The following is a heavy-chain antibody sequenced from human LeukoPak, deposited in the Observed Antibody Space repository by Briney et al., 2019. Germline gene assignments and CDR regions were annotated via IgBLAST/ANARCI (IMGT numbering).Heavy chain of an antibody. D-gene: IGHD3-3*01. J-gene: IGHJ6*02. Sequence: EASVKVSCKASGYTFTSYDINWVRQATGQGLEWMGRMNPNSGNTGYAQKFQGRVTMTRNTSISTAYMELSSLRSEDTAVYYCARGGGYDFWSGYYIANYYYGMDVWGQGTTVTVSS. V-gene: IGHV1-8*01. CDR3: ARGGGYDFWSGYYIANYYYGMDV. CDR1: GYTFTSYD. CDR2: MNPNSGNT.